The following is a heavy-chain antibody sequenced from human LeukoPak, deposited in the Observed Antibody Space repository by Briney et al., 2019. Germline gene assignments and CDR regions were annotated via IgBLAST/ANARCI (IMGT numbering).Heavy chain of an antibody. CDR1: GGSISSYY. Sequence: SETLSLTCTVSGGSISSYYWSWIRQPPGKGLEWIAYVYYSGSTGNNPSLKSRVTISVDTSKNQFSLNLSSVTAADTAVYYCARSFDSRGYYYYGMDVWGQGITVTVSS. V-gene: IGHV4-59*01. CDR3: ARSFDSRGYYYYGMDV. CDR2: VYYSGST. D-gene: IGHD3-22*01. J-gene: IGHJ6*02.